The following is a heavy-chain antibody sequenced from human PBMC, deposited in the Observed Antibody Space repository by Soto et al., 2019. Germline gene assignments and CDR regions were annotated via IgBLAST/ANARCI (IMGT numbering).Heavy chain of an antibody. V-gene: IGHV1-46*01. CDR1: GYTFTIYY. CDR3: ARDGEGIAVPGNSFDI. CDR2: INPSGGST. Sequence: AASVKGACKASGYTFTIYYMRWVRQTHRQGLEWMGIINPSGGSTSYAQKFQGRVTMTRDTSISTAYMELSRLRSDDTAVYYCARDGEGIAVPGNSFDIWGQGTMVTVSS. D-gene: IGHD6-19*01. J-gene: IGHJ3*02.